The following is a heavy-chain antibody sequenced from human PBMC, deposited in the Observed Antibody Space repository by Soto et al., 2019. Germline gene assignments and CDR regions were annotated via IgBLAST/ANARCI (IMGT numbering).Heavy chain of an antibody. D-gene: IGHD3-3*01. J-gene: IGHJ6*02. V-gene: IGHV4-30-2*01. CDR2: IYHSGST. CDR3: ASSITIFGVVQNGMDV. Sequence: PSETLSLTCAVSGGSISSGGYSWSWIRQPPGKGLEWIGYIYHSGSTYYNPSLKSRVTISVDRSKNQFSLKLSSVTAADTAVYYCASSITIFGVVQNGMDVWGQGTTVTVSS. CDR1: GGSISSGGYS.